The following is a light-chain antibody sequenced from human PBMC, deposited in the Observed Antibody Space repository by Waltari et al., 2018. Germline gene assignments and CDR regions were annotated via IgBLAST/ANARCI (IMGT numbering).Light chain of an antibody. V-gene: IGKV3-11*01. CDR3: QQRSSWTPHT. J-gene: IGKJ2*01. Sequence: EIVLPQSPATLSLSPGEPATRSCRASQSVGTYLAWYQQKPGQAPRLLIYDASNRATGIPARFRGSGSGTDFTLTISSLEAEDFAVYYCQQRSSWTPHTFGQGARLEIK. CDR2: DAS. CDR1: QSVGTY.